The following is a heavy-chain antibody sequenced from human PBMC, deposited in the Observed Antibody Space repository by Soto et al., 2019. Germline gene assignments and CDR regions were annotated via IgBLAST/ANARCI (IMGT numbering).Heavy chain of an antibody. CDR3: ARRGYGDYYQYGMDV. D-gene: IGHD4-17*01. V-gene: IGHV4-39*01. Sequence: QLQLQESGPGLVKPSETLSLTCTVSGGSISSSSHYWGWIRQPPGKGLEWIGSIYHSGATYYNPSLKSRVTISVDTSKNQFSLKLSSVTAADTAVYYCARRGYGDYYQYGMDVWGQGTTVTVSS. CDR2: IYHSGAT. J-gene: IGHJ6*02. CDR1: GGSISSSSHY.